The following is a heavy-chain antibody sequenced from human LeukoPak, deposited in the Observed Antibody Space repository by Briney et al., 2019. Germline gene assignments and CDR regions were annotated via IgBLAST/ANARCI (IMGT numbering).Heavy chain of an antibody. Sequence: SVKVSCKASGGTFISYAISWVRQAPGQGLEWMGGIIPIFGTANYAQKFQGRVTITADESTSTAYMELSSLRSEDTAVYYCARGHLDEKDGYNYFDYWGQGTLVTVSS. J-gene: IGHJ4*02. CDR2: IIPIFGTA. D-gene: IGHD5-24*01. CDR3: ARGHLDEKDGYNYFDY. CDR1: GGTFISYA. V-gene: IGHV1-69*13.